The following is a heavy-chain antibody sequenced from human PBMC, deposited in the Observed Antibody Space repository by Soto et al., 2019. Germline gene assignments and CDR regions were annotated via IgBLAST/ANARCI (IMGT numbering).Heavy chain of an antibody. CDR2: ISYDGSNK. CDR1: GFSFSSYG. Sequence: GGSLRLSCEASGFSFSSYGMHWVRQAPGKGLEWVAFISYDGSNKYYVDSVQGRFTIFRDSSRNALYLQMNSLRPEDTAVYYCVRAALESSGWYPYGMDVWGQGTTVTVSS. D-gene: IGHD6-19*01. V-gene: IGHV3-30*03. CDR3: VRAALESSGWYPYGMDV. J-gene: IGHJ6*02.